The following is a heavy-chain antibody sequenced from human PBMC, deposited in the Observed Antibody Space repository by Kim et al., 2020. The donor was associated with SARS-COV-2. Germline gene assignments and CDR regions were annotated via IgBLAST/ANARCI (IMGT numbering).Heavy chain of an antibody. CDR2: ISVGDIA. J-gene: IGHJ4*01. CDR1: GFTFRNYA. V-gene: IGHV3-23*01. Sequence: GGSLRLSCAASGFTFRNYAISWVRQAPGKGLEWVSSISVGDIAYYADSVKWRFTISRDNSKNTVNLQMSSLRVDDTAIYSFARGLVGGSNVWADYFD. D-gene: IGHD3-16*01. CDR3: ARGLVGGSNVWADYFD.